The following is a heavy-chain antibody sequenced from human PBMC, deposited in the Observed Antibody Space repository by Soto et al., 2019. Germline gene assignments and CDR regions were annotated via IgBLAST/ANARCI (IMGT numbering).Heavy chain of an antibody. CDR1: GYSFTDYH. CDR2: INPKSGGT. D-gene: IGHD2-8*01. CDR3: ARGDSTDCSNGVCSFFYNHDMDV. J-gene: IGHJ6*02. V-gene: IGHV1-2*04. Sequence: ASVKVSCKASGYSFTDYHIHWVRQAPGHELEWLGRINPKSGGTSTAQKFQGWVTMTTDTSISTASMELTRLTSDDTAIYYCARGDSTDCSNGVCSFFYNHDMDVWGQGTTVTVSS.